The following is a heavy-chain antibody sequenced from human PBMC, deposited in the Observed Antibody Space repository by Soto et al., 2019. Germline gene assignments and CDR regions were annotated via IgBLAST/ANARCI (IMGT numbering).Heavy chain of an antibody. Sequence: GGSLRLSCAASGFTFSSYGMHWLRQAPGKGLEWVAVISYDGSNKYYADSVKGRFTISRDNSKNTLYLQMNSLRAEDTAVYYCAKDWAAMVTLDYYYGMDVWGQGTTVTVSS. CDR1: GFTFSSYG. CDR2: ISYDGSNK. CDR3: AKDWAAMVTLDYYYGMDV. J-gene: IGHJ6*02. V-gene: IGHV3-30*18. D-gene: IGHD5-18*01.